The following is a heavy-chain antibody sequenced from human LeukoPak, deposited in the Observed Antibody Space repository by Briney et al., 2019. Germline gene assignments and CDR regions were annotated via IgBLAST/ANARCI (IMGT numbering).Heavy chain of an antibody. Sequence: SETLSLTCAVYGGSFSGYYWSWIRQPPGKGLEWIGEINHSGSTNYNPSLKSRVTISVDTSKNQFSLKLSSVTAADTAVYYCARVYYDILTGYSIVDYWGQGTLVTVSS. CDR1: GGSFSGYY. V-gene: IGHV4-34*01. D-gene: IGHD3-9*01. CDR2: INHSGST. J-gene: IGHJ4*02. CDR3: ARVYYDILTGYSIVDY.